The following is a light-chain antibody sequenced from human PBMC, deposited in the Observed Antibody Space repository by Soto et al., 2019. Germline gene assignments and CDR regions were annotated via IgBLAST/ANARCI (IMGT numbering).Light chain of an antibody. J-gene: IGKJ1*01. CDR1: QSISSY. CDR2: GAS. CDR3: QQSYGTPPAT. Sequence: DIQMTQSPSSLSASVGDRVTITCRASQSISSYLSWYQQKPGKAPKLLIHGASSLQSGVPSRFSGSGTGTVFTLTISSLQPEDFATYYCQQSYGTPPATFGQGTKVEIK. V-gene: IGKV1-39*01.